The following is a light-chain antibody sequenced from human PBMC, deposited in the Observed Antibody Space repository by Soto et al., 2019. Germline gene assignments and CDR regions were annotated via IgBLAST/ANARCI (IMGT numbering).Light chain of an antibody. CDR2: AAS. CDR1: QGISSY. CDR3: QQSYSTPLT. Sequence: IRMTQSPSSFSASTGDRVTITCRASQGISSYLNWYQQKPGKAPKLLIYAASSLQSGVPSRFSGSGSGTDFTLTISSLQPEDFATYYCQQSYSTPLTFGGGTKVDI. V-gene: IGKV1-39*01. J-gene: IGKJ4*01.